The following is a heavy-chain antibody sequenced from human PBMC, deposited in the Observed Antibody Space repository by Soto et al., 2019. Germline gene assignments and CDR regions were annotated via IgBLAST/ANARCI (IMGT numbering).Heavy chain of an antibody. CDR3: ARRLWTFHYYYMDV. J-gene: IGHJ6*03. D-gene: IGHD1-1*01. V-gene: IGHV1-18*01. Sequence: ASVKVSCKASGYTFTSYGISWVRQAPGQGLEWMGWISAYNGNTNYAQKFQGRVTMTRNTSISTAYMELSSLRSEDTAVYYCARRLWTFHYYYMDVWRKGTTGTVSS. CDR2: ISAYNGNT. CDR1: GYTFTSYG.